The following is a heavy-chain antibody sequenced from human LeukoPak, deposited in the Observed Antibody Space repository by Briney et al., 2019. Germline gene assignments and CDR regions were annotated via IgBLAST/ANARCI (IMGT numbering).Heavy chain of an antibody. CDR1: GFTFRSFA. CDR2: MSYDGRSQ. V-gene: IGHV3-30*04. D-gene: IGHD2-21*02. Sequence: GSLRLSCAASGFTFRSFAIHWVRQAPGKGLEWVGVMSYDGRSQYYADSVKGRFTISRDNSENTLYLQMNSLRTEDTAVYYCARVLVVTDIRGACGYWGQGTQVTVSS. J-gene: IGHJ4*02. CDR3: ARVLVVTDIRGACGY.